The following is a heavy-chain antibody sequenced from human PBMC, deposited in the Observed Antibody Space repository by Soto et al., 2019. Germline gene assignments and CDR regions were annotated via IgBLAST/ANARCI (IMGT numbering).Heavy chain of an antibody. D-gene: IGHD1-7*01. J-gene: IGHJ3*02. V-gene: IGHV1-2*04. Sequence: ASVKFSCKASGYTFTGYYMHWVRQAPGQGLEWMGWINPNSGGTNYAQKFQGWVTMTRDTSISTAYMELSRLRSDDTAVYYCARDLITGTRGYAFDIWGQGTMVTVSS. CDR3: ARDLITGTRGYAFDI. CDR1: GYTFTGYY. CDR2: INPNSGGT.